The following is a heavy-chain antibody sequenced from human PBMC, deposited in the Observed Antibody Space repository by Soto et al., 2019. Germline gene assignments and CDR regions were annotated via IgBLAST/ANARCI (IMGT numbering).Heavy chain of an antibody. J-gene: IGHJ6*02. V-gene: IGHV3-23*01. Sequence: GRSLRLSCAASGFTLSSYAMSWVRQAPGKGLEWVSAISGSGGSTYYADSVKGRFTISRDNSKNTLYLQMNSLRAEDTAVYYCAKGQPPRRDGYKIPAPGYYYYGMDVWGQGTTVTVSS. D-gene: IGHD5-12*01. CDR3: AKGQPPRRDGYKIPAPGYYYYGMDV. CDR2: ISGSGGST. CDR1: GFTLSSYA.